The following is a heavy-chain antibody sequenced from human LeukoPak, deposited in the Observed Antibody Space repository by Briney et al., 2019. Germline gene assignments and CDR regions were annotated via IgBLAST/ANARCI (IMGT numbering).Heavy chain of an antibody. J-gene: IGHJ4*02. D-gene: IGHD2/OR15-2a*01. Sequence: PGGPLRLSCATSGSTLTNFAMHWVRQAPGKGLEYVSAMSSDGGTTYYANSVKGRFTMSRDKSKNAVYLQMGSLRPDDMAVYYCARGGSLSAYDSWGQGTLVTVSS. V-gene: IGHV3-64*01. CDR1: GSTLTNFA. CDR2: MSSDGGTT. CDR3: ARGGSLSAYDS.